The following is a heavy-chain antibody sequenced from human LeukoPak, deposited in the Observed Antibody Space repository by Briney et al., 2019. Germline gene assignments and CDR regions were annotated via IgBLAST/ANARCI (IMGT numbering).Heavy chain of an antibody. CDR1: GGSISSSTYY. D-gene: IGHD5-12*01. CDR3: ARQAISGYDPPPFDS. CDR2: LYYSGST. J-gene: IGHJ4*02. V-gene: IGHV4-39*01. Sequence: SETLSLTCTVSGGSISSSTYYWGWIRQPPGKGLEWIGNLYYSGSTYYNPSLKSRVTISVDTSKNPFSLKLSCVTAADTAVYYCARQAISGYDPPPFDSWGQGTLVTVSS.